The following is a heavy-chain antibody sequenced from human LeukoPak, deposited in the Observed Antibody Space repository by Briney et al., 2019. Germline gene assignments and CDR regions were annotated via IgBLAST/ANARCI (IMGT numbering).Heavy chain of an antibody. V-gene: IGHV1-8*01. CDR1: GYTFTSYD. CDR3: ARGKVGGSGSYYNEYNWFDP. CDR2: MNPNSGNT. J-gene: IGHJ5*02. D-gene: IGHD3-10*01. Sequence: ASVKVSCKASGYTFTSYDINWVRQATGQGLEWMGWMNPNSGNTGYAQKFQGRVTMTRNTSINTAYMELSSLRSEDTAVYYCARGKVGGSGSYYNEYNWFDPWGQGTLVTVSS.